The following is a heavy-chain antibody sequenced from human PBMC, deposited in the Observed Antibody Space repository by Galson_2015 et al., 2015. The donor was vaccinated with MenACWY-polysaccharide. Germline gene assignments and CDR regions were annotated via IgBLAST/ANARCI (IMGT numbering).Heavy chain of an antibody. CDR2: INYSGST. CDR1: GGSISSYY. J-gene: IGHJ2*01. D-gene: IGHD6-19*01. CDR3: ARAIAVAGQRRDFDL. Sequence: SETLSLTCTVSGGSISSYYWNWIRQPPGKGLEWVGYINYSGSTNHNPSLKSRVTMSVDTSKNQFSPNLTSVTDADTAVYYCARAIAVAGQRRDFDLWGRGTLVTVFS. V-gene: IGHV4-59*01.